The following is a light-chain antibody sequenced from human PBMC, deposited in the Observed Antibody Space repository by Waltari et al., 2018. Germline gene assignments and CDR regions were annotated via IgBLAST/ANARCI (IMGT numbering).Light chain of an antibody. CDR1: QSVLYWSNNKNY. CDR2: WAS. J-gene: IGKJ3*01. V-gene: IGKV4-1*01. Sequence: DIVMTQSPDSLALSVGERASINCKSSQSVLYWSNNKNYLAWYQQKPGQPPKLLIYWASPRDSGVPDRFSGSGSGSDFTLTISSLQAEDVAVYYCQKYYTTPFTFGPGTKVAIK. CDR3: QKYYTTPFT.